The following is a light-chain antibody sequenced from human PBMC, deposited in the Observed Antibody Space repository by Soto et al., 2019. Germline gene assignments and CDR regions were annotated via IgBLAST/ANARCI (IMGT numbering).Light chain of an antibody. CDR1: SSDVGGYNF. V-gene: IGLV2-8*01. Sequence: QSALTQPPAASVSPGQSVTISCTGTSSDVGGYNFVSWYQQHPGKAPKLIIYEVIKLPSGVPDRFSGSKSGNTASLTVSGLQAEDEGDYYCSSYGGSNNPAVVFGGGTKLTVL. CDR3: SSYGGSNNPAVV. J-gene: IGLJ2*01. CDR2: EVI.